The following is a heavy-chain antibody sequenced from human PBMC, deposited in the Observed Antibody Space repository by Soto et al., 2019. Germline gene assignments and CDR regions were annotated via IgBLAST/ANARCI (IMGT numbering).Heavy chain of an antibody. V-gene: IGHV3-74*01. CDR1: GFTFSPYW. D-gene: IGHD4-4*01. Sequence: EVQLVESGGGLVQPGGSLRLSCAASGFTFSPYWMHWVRQDPGKGLVWVSHINSDGSRTSYADSAKGRFTISRDNAKNTLYLKMNSLRAEDTAVYYCARERALTVNTVKGMDVWGQGTKVTVSS. J-gene: IGHJ6*02. CDR3: ARERALTVNTVKGMDV. CDR2: INSDGSRT.